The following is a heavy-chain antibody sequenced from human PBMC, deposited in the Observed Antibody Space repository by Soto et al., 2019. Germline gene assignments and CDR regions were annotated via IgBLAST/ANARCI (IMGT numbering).Heavy chain of an antibody. Sequence: EVQLVESGGGLVQPGGSLRLSCAASGFTFSSYWMSWFRQAPGKGLEWVANIKQDGSEENYVDSVKGRFTISRDNAKNXLYLXXNSLRVEDTAVYYCAREIAARLWGKGTTVTVSS. CDR1: GFTFSSYW. CDR2: IKQDGSEE. CDR3: AREIAARL. J-gene: IGHJ6*03. V-gene: IGHV3-7*01. D-gene: IGHD6-6*01.